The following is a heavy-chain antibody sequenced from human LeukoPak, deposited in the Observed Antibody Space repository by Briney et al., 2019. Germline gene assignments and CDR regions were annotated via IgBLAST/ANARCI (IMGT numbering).Heavy chain of an antibody. CDR3: AREVDYYDSSDYFPLGY. V-gene: IGHV1-24*01. J-gene: IGHJ4*02. Sequence: ASVKVSRKVSGYTLTELSMHWVRQAPGKGLEWMGGFDPEDGETIYAQKFQGRVTMTEDTSTDTAYMELSSLRSEDTAVYYCAREVDYYDSSDYFPLGYWGRGTLVTVSS. CDR2: FDPEDGET. D-gene: IGHD3-22*01. CDR1: GYTLTELS.